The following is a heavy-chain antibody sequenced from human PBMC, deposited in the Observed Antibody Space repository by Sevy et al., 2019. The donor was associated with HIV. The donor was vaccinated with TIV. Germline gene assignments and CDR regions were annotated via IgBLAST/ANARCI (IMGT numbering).Heavy chain of an antibody. J-gene: IGHJ4*02. V-gene: IGHV1-24*01. CDR2: FDPQRGKI. D-gene: IGHD4-17*01. CDR1: EYSLNELS. Sequence: ASVKVSCQVFEYSLNELSIHWVRQAPGKGLEWMGGFDPQRGKIIYAQKFQGRVTMTEDTSTETAYMELSNLRSEDTAVYYCTTDVHLGDFWLWDDWGQGTRVTVSS. CDR3: TTDVHLGDFWLWDD.